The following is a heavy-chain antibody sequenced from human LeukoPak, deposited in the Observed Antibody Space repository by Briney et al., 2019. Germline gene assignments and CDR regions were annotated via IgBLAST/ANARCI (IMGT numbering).Heavy chain of an antibody. CDR1: GDSVSSNSAA. CDR3: ARGYCSGGSCYRLFYFDY. V-gene: IGHV6-1*01. CDR2: TYYRSKWYN. J-gene: IGHJ4*02. Sequence: SQTLSLTCAISGDSVSSNSAAWNWIRQSPSRGLEWLGRTYYRSKWYNDYAVSVKSRITINPDTSRNQFSLQLNSVTPEDTAVYYCARGYCSGGSCYRLFYFDYWGQGTLVTVSS. D-gene: IGHD2-15*01.